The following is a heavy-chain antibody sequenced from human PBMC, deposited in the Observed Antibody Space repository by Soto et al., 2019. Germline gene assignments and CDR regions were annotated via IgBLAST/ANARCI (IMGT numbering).Heavy chain of an antibody. Sequence: EVQLLESGGGLVQPGESLRLSCAASGFSFSAYAMSWVRQIPGKGLEWVSAIIGSGRHTYYADSVKGRFTISRDNSQNTLFLQMNSLRAEDTAVYYCAKGAWFGDNWFDPWGQGIQVTVSS. J-gene: IGHJ5*02. V-gene: IGHV3-23*01. CDR2: IIGSGRHT. CDR3: AKGAWFGDNWFDP. CDR1: GFSFSAYA. D-gene: IGHD3-10*01.